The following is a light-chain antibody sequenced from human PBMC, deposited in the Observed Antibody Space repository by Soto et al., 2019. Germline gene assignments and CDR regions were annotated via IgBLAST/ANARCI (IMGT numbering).Light chain of an antibody. CDR3: AAWDDSLRGQV. CDR1: SSNIGSNY. V-gene: IGLV1-47*02. J-gene: IGLJ3*02. CDR2: NNN. Sequence: QSVLTQPPSASATPGQMVTISCSGSSSNIGSNYVYWYQQIPGTAPKLLIFNNNQRPSGVPDRFSGSKSGTSASLAISGLRSGDEADYHCAAWDDSLRGQVFGGGTKLTVL.